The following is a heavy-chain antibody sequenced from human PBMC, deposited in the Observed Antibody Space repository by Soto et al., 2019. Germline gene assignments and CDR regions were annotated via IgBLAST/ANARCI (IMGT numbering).Heavy chain of an antibody. V-gene: IGHV3-15*07. Sequence: GSLRLSCAASGFTFSNAWMNWVRQAPGKGLEWVGRIKSKTDGGTTDYAAPVKGRFTISRDDSKNTLYLQMNSLKTEDTAVYYCTRITIFGVVQPGDYYYGMDVWGQGTTVTVSS. D-gene: IGHD3-3*01. CDR3: TRITIFGVVQPGDYYYGMDV. CDR2: IKSKTDGGTT. J-gene: IGHJ6*02. CDR1: GFTFSNAW.